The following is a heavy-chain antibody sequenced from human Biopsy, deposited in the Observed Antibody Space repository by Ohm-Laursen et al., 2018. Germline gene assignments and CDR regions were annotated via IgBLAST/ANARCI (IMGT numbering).Heavy chain of an antibody. CDR3: GRREVVITHDAFDT. Sequence: TLSLTCPVSGGSISSYYWTWIRQPPGKGLEWIGDVYYSGSTNRSPSLKSRVTILVDTSKNQFSLKLNSVTAADTAVYYCGRREVVITHDAFDTWGQGTMVTVSS. D-gene: IGHD3-22*01. J-gene: IGHJ3*02. V-gene: IGHV4-59*08. CDR2: VYYSGST. CDR1: GGSISSYY.